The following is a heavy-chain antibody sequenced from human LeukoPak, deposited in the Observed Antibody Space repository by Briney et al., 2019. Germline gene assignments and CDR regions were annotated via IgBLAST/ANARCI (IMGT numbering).Heavy chain of an antibody. CDR3: ARATSSGWYIFDY. CDR1: GGSISSSPYY. D-gene: IGHD6-19*01. V-gene: IGHV4-39*07. J-gene: IGHJ4*02. Sequence: SETLPLTCTVSGGSISSSPYYWGWIRQPPGKGLEWIGSIYYSGTTHYNPSLESRVTISVDTSKNQFSLKLSSVTAADTAVHYCARATSSGWYIFDYWGQGTLVTVSS. CDR2: IYYSGTT.